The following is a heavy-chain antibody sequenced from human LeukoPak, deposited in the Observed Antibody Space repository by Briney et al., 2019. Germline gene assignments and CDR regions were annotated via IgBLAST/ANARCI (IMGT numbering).Heavy chain of an antibody. V-gene: IGHV3-23*01. CDR1: GFTFSSYA. CDR2: ISGSGGST. D-gene: IGHD1-26*01. CDR3: AKDGSYSGSYYRAPYFDY. J-gene: IGHJ4*02. Sequence: TGGSLRLSCAASGFTFSSYAMSWVRQAPGKGLEWVSAISGSGGSTYYADSVKGRFTISRDNSKNTLYLQMNSLRAEDTAVYYCAKDGSYSGSYYRAPYFDYWGQGTLVTVSS.